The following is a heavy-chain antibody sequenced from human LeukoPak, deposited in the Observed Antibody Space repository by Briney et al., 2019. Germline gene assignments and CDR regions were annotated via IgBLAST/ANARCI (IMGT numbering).Heavy chain of an antibody. J-gene: IGHJ6*02. D-gene: IGHD3-10*01. V-gene: IGHV1-18*01. CDR1: GYTFTSYG. CDR3: AKYGSGEYYYYYGMDV. Sequence: VSVKVSCKASGYTFTSYGISWVRQAPGQGLEWMGWISAYNGNTNYAQKLQGRVTMTTDTSTSTAYMELRSLRSDDTAVYYCAKYGSGEYYYYYGMDVWGQGTTVTVSS. CDR2: ISAYNGNT.